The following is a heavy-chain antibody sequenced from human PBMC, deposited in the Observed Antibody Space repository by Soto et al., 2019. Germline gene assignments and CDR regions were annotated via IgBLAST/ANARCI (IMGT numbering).Heavy chain of an antibody. CDR3: ARGGGIGVDDGMDG. CDR1: GGTFSSYA. V-gene: IGHV1-69*12. Sequence: QVQLVQSGAEVKKPGSSVKVSCKASGGTFSSYAISWVRQAPGQGLEWMGGIIPIFGTAKYAQKFQGRVTITADESTSTAYMELSRLRSEDTTVYCCARGGGIGVDDGMDGWGEGTTDTVSS. CDR2: IIPIFGTA. D-gene: IGHD3-22*01. J-gene: IGHJ6*04.